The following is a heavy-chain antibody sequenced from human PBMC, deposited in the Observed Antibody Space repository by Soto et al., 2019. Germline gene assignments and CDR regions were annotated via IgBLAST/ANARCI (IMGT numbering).Heavy chain of an antibody. J-gene: IGHJ6*02. CDR1: GGSISSDYY. CDR2: KYYSGAT. Sequence: PSETLSLTCTVSGGSISSDYYWTWVRQPPGRGLEWIGYKYYSGATDSDPSLKRRVSFSVDTSKNQFSLNLTSVTVADTAVYYCARGRPNYYYYGLDVWGQGIPVTVSS. V-gene: IGHV4-30-4*01. CDR3: ARGRPNYYYYGLDV.